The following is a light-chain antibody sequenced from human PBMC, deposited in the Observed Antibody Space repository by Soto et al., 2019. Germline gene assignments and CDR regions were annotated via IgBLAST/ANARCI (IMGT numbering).Light chain of an antibody. Sequence: SALTQPPSASGSPGQSVTISCTGTSSDIGGYNYVSWYQQHPGKAPKFMIYEVSKRPSGVPDRFSGSKSGNTASLTVSGLQAEDEADYYCSSYAGSNYWVFGGGTKVTVL. CDR1: SSDIGGYNY. J-gene: IGLJ3*02. V-gene: IGLV2-8*01. CDR3: SSYAGSNYWV. CDR2: EVS.